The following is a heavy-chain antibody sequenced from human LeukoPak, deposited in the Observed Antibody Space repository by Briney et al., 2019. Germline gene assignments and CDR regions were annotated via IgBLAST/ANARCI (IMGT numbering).Heavy chain of an antibody. V-gene: IGHV5-51*01. CDR3: ARRLHHINYDSSGYYSGPTYYFDY. CDR1: GYSFTSYW. D-gene: IGHD3-22*01. Sequence: PGESLKISCKGSGYSFTSYWIGWVRQMPGKGLEWMGIIYPGDSDTRYSPSFQGQVTISADKSISTAYLQWSSLKASDTAMYYCARRLHHINYDSSGYYSGPTYYFDYWGQGTLVTVSS. J-gene: IGHJ4*02. CDR2: IYPGDSDT.